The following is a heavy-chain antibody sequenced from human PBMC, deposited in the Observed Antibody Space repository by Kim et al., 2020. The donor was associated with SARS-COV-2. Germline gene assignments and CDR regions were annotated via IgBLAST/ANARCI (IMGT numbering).Heavy chain of an antibody. CDR2: IDPSDSYT. D-gene: IGHD3-9*01. Sequence: GESLKISCKGSGYSFTSYWISWVRQMPGKGLEWMGRIDPSDSYTNYSPSFQGHVTISADKSISTAYLQWSSLKASDTAMYYCAREGSYYDILTGYHPYDYWGQGTLVTVSS. J-gene: IGHJ4*02. CDR1: GYSFTSYW. V-gene: IGHV5-10-1*01. CDR3: AREGSYYDILTGYHPYDY.